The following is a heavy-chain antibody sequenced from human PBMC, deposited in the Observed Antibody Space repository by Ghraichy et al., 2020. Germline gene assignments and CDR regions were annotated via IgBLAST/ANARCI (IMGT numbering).Heavy chain of an antibody. CDR1: GFTFSTYW. D-gene: IGHD3-10*01. V-gene: IGHV3-7*01. J-gene: IGHJ6*02. CDR3: ARVTYYSVSGTYNYGMDV. CDR2: IKQDGSEQ. Sequence: SCAASGFTFSTYWMSWVRQAPGKGLEWVGNIKQDGSEQYYVGSVKGRFTISRDNAKNSLYLQMNSLRAEDTAVFYCARVTYYSVSGTYNYGMDVWGQGTTVTVSS.